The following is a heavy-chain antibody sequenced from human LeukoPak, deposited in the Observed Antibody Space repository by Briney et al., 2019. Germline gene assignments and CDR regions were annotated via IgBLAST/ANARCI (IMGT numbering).Heavy chain of an antibody. CDR3: VRGNAGYGNFDY. V-gene: IGHV3-74*01. D-gene: IGHD5-18*01. CDR1: GLTLSSYW. J-gene: IGHJ4*02. CDR2: IFSST. Sequence: GGSLRLSCAASGLTLSSYWMHWVRHAPGKGLLWVARIFSSTSYADSVKGRLTISRDTAKNTLYLEMDTLRAEDTAIYYCVRGNAGYGNFDYWGQGTQFTVSS.